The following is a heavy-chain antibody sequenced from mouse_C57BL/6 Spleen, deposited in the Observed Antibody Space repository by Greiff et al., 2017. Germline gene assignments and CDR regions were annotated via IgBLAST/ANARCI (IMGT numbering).Heavy chain of an antibody. D-gene: IGHD3-3*01. J-gene: IGHJ2*01. Sequence: EVQLEQSGGGLVKPGGSLKLSCAASGFTFSDYGMHWVRQAPEKGLDWVAYISTGSSTTYYADTGKGRFTVSKDNSKNTLFLRMARLRSEDTAMYYCARPGRRYYFDYWGQGTTLTVSS. V-gene: IGHV5-17*01. CDR1: GFTFSDYG. CDR3: ARPGRRYYFDY. CDR2: ISTGSSTT.